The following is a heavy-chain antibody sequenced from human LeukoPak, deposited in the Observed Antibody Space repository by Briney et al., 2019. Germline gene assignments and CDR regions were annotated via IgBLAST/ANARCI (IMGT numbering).Heavy chain of an antibody. D-gene: IGHD2-15*01. CDR3: AKIYADATFHY. V-gene: IGHV4-59*01. CDR2: ISSSGST. Sequence: SETLSLTCTVSAGSISSYYWSWIRQPPGKGLEWIGYISSSGSTNYNPSLKSRVTISVDTSKNQFSLNLSSVTAADTAVYYCAKIYADATFHYWGQGTLVTVSS. J-gene: IGHJ4*02. CDR1: AGSISSYY.